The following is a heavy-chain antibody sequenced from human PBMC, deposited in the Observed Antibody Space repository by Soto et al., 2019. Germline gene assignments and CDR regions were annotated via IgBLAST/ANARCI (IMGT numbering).Heavy chain of an antibody. CDR2: INHSGST. V-gene: IGHV4-34*01. J-gene: IGHJ6*02. CDR3: ARWAAGYYDFWSGYYRRVYGMDV. D-gene: IGHD3-3*01. CDR1: GGSFSGYY. Sequence: ETLSLTCAVYGGSFSGYYWSWIRQPPGKGLEWIGEINHSGSTNYNPSLKSRVTISVDTSKNQFSLKLSSVTAADTAVYYCARWAAGYYDFWSGYYRRVYGMDVWGQGTTVTVSS.